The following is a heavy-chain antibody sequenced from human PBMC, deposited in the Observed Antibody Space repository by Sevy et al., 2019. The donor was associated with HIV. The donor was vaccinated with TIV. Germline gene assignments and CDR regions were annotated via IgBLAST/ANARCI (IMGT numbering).Heavy chain of an antibody. D-gene: IGHD3-22*01. CDR2: INPNSGGT. V-gene: IGHV1-2*02. CDR3: ARGSITPLVYCYDSSGYYYGDYYFDY. J-gene: IGHJ4*02. Sequence: ASVKVSCKASGYTFTGYYMHWVRQAPGQGLEWMGWINPNSGGTNYAQKFQGRVTMTRDTSISTAYMELSRLRSDDTALYYCARGSITPLVYCYDSSGYYYGDYYFDYWGQGTLVTVSS. CDR1: GYTFTGYY.